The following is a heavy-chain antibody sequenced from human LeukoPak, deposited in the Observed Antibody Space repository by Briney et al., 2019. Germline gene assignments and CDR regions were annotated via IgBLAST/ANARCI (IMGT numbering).Heavy chain of an antibody. J-gene: IGHJ6*02. CDR3: ARDQIEMATIMDYYYGMDV. Sequence: PSETLSLTCTVSGGSISSSNYFWGWIRQPPGKGLEWIGSFFYGGSTYYNPSLKSRVTISVDTSKNQFSLKLSSVTAADTAVYYCARDQIEMATIMDYYYGMDVWGQGTTVTVSS. CDR1: GGSISSSNYF. CDR2: FFYGGST. V-gene: IGHV4-39*02. D-gene: IGHD5-24*01.